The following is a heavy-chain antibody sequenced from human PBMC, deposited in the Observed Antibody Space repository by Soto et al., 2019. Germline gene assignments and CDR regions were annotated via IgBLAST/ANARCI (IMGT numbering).Heavy chain of an antibody. CDR2: IRSKAYGGTT. J-gene: IGHJ4*02. CDR1: GFTFGDYA. CDR3: TRDEVTDY. D-gene: IGHD2-21*02. V-gene: IGHV3-49*04. Sequence: GGSLRLSCTASGFTFGDYAMSWVRQAPGKGLEWVGFIRSKAYGGTTEYAASVKGRFTISRDDSKGIAYLQMSSLKTEDTAVYYCTRDEVTDYWGQGTLVTVSS.